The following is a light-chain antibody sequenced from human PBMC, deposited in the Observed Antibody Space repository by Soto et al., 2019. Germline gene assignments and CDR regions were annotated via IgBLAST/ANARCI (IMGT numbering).Light chain of an antibody. Sequence: QSVLTQPPSMSGAPGQRVTISCTGSSSNIGGGYDVHWYQQLPGTAPKVIVYGNINRPSRVPDRFSGSKSGTSASLAITELQAEDEADYYCQSYDSSLSGGVFGGGTKVTVL. J-gene: IGLJ3*02. V-gene: IGLV1-40*01. CDR3: QSYDSSLSGGV. CDR1: SSNIGGGYD. CDR2: GNI.